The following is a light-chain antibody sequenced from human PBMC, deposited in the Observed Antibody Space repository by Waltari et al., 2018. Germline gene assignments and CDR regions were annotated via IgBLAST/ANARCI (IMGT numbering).Light chain of an antibody. CDR3: AARDDSLNVWV. CDR2: HDN. Sequence: QSILTQPPSASGTPGQRVIISCSGSMSNIGNNPVHWYQQLPGMAPKVLIYHDNQRAWVVSDRFSVYKSGPSASLAISGLQSDDEADYYCAARDDSLNVWVFGGGTKVTVL. J-gene: IGLJ3*02. CDR1: MSNIGNNP. V-gene: IGLV1-44*01.